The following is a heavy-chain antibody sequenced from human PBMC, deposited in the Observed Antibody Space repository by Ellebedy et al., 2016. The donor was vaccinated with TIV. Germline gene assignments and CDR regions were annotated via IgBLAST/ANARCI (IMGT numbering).Heavy chain of an antibody. CDR2: IYHSGYT. Sequence: SETLSLTXTVSGDSISNTHFYWGWIRQHPGKGLEWIGSIYHSGYTSYNPTLKSRVTISVDTSTNQFSLELSSVTAADTAVYYCVRRSCSSTTCYYTPPPFSDYWGQGTLVTVSS. D-gene: IGHD2-2*01. J-gene: IGHJ4*02. V-gene: IGHV4-31*03. CDR1: GDSISNTHFY. CDR3: VRRSCSSTTCYYTPPPFSDY.